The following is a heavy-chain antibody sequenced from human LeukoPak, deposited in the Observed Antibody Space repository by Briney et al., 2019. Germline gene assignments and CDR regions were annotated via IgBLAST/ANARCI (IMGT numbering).Heavy chain of an antibody. CDR2: INPNYGNT. J-gene: IGHJ1*01. CDR1: GYTFSSYD. CDR3: ALSGDYYDSSGVQH. D-gene: IGHD3-22*01. Sequence: ASVKVSCKASGYTFSSYDISWVRQAPGQGLEWMGRINPNYGNTNYAQKFQGRVTITADKSTSTAYMELSSLRSEDTAVYYCALSGDYYDSSGVQHWGQGTLVTVSS. V-gene: IGHV1-69*04.